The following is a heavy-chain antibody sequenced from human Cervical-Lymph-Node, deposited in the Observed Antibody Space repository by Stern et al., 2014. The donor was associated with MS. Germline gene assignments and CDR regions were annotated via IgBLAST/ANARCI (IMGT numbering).Heavy chain of an antibody. J-gene: IGHJ4*02. V-gene: IGHV5-51*01. CDR2: IFPGGSDI. CDR1: GYTFTSYW. Sequence: EVQLVESGPEVKRPGESLKISCQASGYTFTSYWIGWVRQMPGKGLEWIAIIFPGGSDIRYSPSFQGQVTISADKSSSTAYLQWNNLKASDTAIYYCARQLYFDYWGQGTLVTVSS. CDR3: ARQLYFDY.